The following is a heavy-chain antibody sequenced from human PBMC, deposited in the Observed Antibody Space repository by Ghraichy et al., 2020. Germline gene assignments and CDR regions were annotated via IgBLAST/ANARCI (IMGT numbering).Heavy chain of an antibody. V-gene: IGHV3-7*01. J-gene: IGHJ4*02. CDR3: AREGGDNYSSCRNY. CDR1: GFSFSDYS. Sequence: GGSLRLSCAASGFSFSDYSMTWVRQAPGQGLEWVSGISHDGSDKYYVDSVKGRFTISRDNSKNSLYLQMNGLRAEDTAVYYCAREGGDNYSSCRNYWGQGTLVTVCS. CDR2: ISHDGSDK. D-gene: IGHD6-19*01.